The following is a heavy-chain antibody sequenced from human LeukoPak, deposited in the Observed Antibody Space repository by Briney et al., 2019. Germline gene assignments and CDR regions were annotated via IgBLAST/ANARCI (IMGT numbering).Heavy chain of an antibody. D-gene: IGHD3-10*01. CDR2: IYYSGST. Sequence: SETLSLTCTVSGGSISSYYWSWIRQPPGKGLEGIGYIYYSGSTNYNPSLKSRVTISVDTSKNQFSLKLSSVTAADTAVYYCARPDLVQPGMGAFDIWGQGTMVTVSS. CDR3: ARPDLVQPGMGAFDI. V-gene: IGHV4-59*08. CDR1: GGSISSYY. J-gene: IGHJ3*02.